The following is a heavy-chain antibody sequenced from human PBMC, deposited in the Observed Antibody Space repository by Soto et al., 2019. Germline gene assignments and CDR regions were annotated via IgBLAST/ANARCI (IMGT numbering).Heavy chain of an antibody. CDR2: INSDGSST. CDR3: ARDSLDEEKNYYGSPRYFDY. J-gene: IGHJ4*02. D-gene: IGHD3-10*01. V-gene: IGHV3-74*01. CDR1: GFTFSSYW. Sequence: HPGGSLRLSCAASGFTFSSYWMHWVRQAPGKGLVWVSRINSDGSSTSYADSVKGRFTISRDNAKNTLYLQMNSLRAEDTAVYYCARDSLDEEKNYYGSPRYFDYWGQGTLVTVSS.